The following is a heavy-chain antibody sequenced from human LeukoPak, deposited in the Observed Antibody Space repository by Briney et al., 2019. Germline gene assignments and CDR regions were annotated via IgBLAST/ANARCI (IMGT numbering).Heavy chain of an antibody. CDR2: ISSSSSYI. V-gene: IGHV3-21*01. J-gene: IGHJ4*02. Sequence: GGSLRLSCAASGFTFSSYSMNWVRQAPGKGLEGVSSISSSSSYIYYVDSVKGRFTISRDNAKNSLFLQMNSLRAEDTAMYYCARTGYDSSGYYSDYWGQGTLVTVSS. D-gene: IGHD3-22*01. CDR1: GFTFSSYS. CDR3: ARTGYDSSGYYSDY.